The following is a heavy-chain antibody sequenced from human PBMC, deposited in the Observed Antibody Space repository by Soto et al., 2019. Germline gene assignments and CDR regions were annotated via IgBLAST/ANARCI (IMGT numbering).Heavy chain of an antibody. CDR1: GFTFTSSA. CDR3: AAGSVAATEFDY. D-gene: IGHD6-25*01. V-gene: IGHV1-58*01. CDR2: IVVGSGNT. J-gene: IGHJ4*02. Sequence: SVKVSCKASGFTFTSSAVQWVRQARGQRFEWIGWIVVGSGNTNYAQKFQERVTITRDMSTSTAYMELSSLRSEDTAVYYCAAGSVAATEFDYWGQGTLVTVSS.